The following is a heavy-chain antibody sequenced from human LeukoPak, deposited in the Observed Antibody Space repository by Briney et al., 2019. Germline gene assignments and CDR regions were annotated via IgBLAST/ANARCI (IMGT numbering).Heavy chain of an antibody. CDR3: AKDDAWIRFGE. J-gene: IGHJ4*02. D-gene: IGHD3-10*01. CDR1: GFTFSTYA. CDR2: ISPSGDIT. Sequence: GGSLRLSCAASGFTFSTYAMSWVRQAPGKGLEWVSGISPSGDITYYADSVKGRFTISRDNSKNTLYLELISLTAEDTAVYYCAKDDAWIRFGEWSQGTLVTVSS. V-gene: IGHV3-23*01.